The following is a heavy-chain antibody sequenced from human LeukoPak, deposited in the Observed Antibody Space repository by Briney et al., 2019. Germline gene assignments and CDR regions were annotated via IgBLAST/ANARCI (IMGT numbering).Heavy chain of an antibody. CDR3: ARARAGGRLRPYYFDY. J-gene: IGHJ4*02. Sequence: SETLSLTCAVYGGSFSGYYWSWIRQPPGKGLEWIGEINHSGSTNYNPSLKSRVTISVDTSKNQFSLKLSSVTAADTAVYYCARARAGGRLRPYYFDYWGQGTLVTVSA. CDR2: INHSGST. D-gene: IGHD3-16*01. CDR1: GGSFSGYY. V-gene: IGHV4-34*01.